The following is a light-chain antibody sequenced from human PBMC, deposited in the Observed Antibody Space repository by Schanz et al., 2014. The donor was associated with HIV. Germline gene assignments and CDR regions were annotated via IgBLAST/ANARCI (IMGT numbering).Light chain of an antibody. CDR3: SSYTTSSSVV. J-gene: IGLJ2*01. V-gene: IGLV2-8*01. Sequence: QSALTQPPSASGSPGQSVTISCTGTSSDVGNYNYVSWYQQYPGKAPKLIIYDVTKRPSGVPDRFSGSKSGNTASLTISGLQAEDQADYYCSSYTTSSSVVFGGGTKLTVL. CDR1: SSDVGNYNY. CDR2: DVT.